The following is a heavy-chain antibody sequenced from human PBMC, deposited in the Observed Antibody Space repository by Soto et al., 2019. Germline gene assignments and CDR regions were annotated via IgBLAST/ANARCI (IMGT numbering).Heavy chain of an antibody. CDR3: VRHSKGSYFYYGMDV. CDR1: GGSISSYY. Sequence: SETLSLTCIVSGGSISSYYWSWIRQPPGKGLEWIGYIYYSGSTNYNPSLKSRVSMSVETSKSQFFLRLSSVTAADTAVYYCVRHSKGSYFYYGMDVWGQGTTVTVS. V-gene: IGHV4-59*08. J-gene: IGHJ6*02. CDR2: IYYSGST. D-gene: IGHD3-10*01.